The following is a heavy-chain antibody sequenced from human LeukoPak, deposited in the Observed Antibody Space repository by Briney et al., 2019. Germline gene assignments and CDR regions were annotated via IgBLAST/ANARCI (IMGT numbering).Heavy chain of an antibody. Sequence: GGSLRLSCAASGFTFNNYAMNWVRQAPGKGLEWVSRISGSGGTTYCADSVKGRFTISRDNSKNTLYLQMNSLRVEDTAVYYCAKAGSVLGATDWFDPWGQGTLVTVSS. J-gene: IGHJ5*02. CDR2: ISGSGGTT. D-gene: IGHD1-26*01. V-gene: IGHV3-23*01. CDR3: AKAGSVLGATDWFDP. CDR1: GFTFNNYA.